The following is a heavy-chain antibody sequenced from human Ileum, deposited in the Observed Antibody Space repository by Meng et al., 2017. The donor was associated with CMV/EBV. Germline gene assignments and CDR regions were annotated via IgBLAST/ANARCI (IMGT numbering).Heavy chain of an antibody. CDR3: ARVPRGIARMDV. D-gene: IGHD6-13*01. V-gene: IGHV4-61*01. J-gene: IGHJ6*02. CDR2: IYYSGST. Sequence: SETLSLTCTISGGSVSSGSYYWSWIRQPPGKGLEWIGYIYYSGSTNYNPSLKSRVTISVDTSKNQFSLKLSSVTAADTAVYYCARVPRGIARMDVWGQGTTVTVSS. CDR1: GGSVSSGSYY.